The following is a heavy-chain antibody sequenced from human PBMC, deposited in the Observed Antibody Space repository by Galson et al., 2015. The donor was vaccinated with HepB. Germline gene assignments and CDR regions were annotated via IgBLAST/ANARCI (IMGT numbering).Heavy chain of an antibody. CDR1: GYTFTGYH. CDR3: ARAPSGYDLNWFDP. V-gene: IGHV1-2*06. Sequence: SVKVSCKASGYTFTGYHMHWVRQAPGQGLEWMGRINPNSGGTNYAQKFQGRVTMTRDTSISTAYKELSRLRSDDTAVYYCARAPSGYDLNWFDPWGQGTLVTVSS. D-gene: IGHD5-12*01. CDR2: INPNSGGT. J-gene: IGHJ5*02.